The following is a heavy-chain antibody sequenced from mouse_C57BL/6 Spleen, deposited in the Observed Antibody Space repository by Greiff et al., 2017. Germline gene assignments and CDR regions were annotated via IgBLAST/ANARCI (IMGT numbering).Heavy chain of an antibody. D-gene: IGHD1-2*01. V-gene: IGHV1-69*01. Sequence: QVQLQQPGAELVMPGASVKLSCKASGYTFTSYWMHWVKQRPGQGLEWIGEIDPSDSYTNYNQKFKGKSTLTVDKSSSTAYMQRSSLTSEDSAVYYCARSAGPYYAMDYWGQGTSDTVSS. CDR3: ARSAGPYYAMDY. J-gene: IGHJ4*01. CDR1: GYTFTSYW. CDR2: IDPSDSYT.